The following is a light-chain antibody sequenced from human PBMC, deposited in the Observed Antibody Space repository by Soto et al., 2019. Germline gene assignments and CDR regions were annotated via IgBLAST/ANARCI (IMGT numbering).Light chain of an antibody. CDR2: DAS. Sequence: EIVLTQSPATLSLSPGERATLSCRASQSVSSYLAWYQQKPGQAPRLLIYDASNRATGIPARFSGSGSGTDFTLTISSLEPEGFVVYYCQQRSNWPLTFGGGTKVEIK. CDR3: QQRSNWPLT. V-gene: IGKV3-11*01. CDR1: QSVSSY. J-gene: IGKJ4*01.